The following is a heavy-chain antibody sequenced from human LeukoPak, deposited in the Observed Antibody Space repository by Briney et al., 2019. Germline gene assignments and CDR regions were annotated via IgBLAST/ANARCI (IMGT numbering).Heavy chain of an antibody. CDR2: INHSGST. CDR1: GGSFTNYY. Sequence: MSSETLSLTCAVYGGSFTNYYWSWIRQPPGKGLEWIGEINHSGSTKYNPSLKSRVTISIDTSKNQFFLKLNSVTAADTAVNYCARHLPAPDSNNYFDYWGQGTLVTVSS. D-gene: IGHD6-13*01. V-gene: IGHV4-34*01. CDR3: ARHLPAPDSNNYFDY. J-gene: IGHJ4*02.